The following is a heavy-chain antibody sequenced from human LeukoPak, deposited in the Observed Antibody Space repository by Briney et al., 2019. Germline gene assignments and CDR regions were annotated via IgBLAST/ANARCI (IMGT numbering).Heavy chain of an antibody. D-gene: IGHD6-6*01. CDR3: ARDDPSMIAALHY. V-gene: IGHV3-21*01. J-gene: IGHJ4*02. CDR1: GFTFSDYR. Sequence: AGGSLRLSCAASGFTFSDYRMNWVRQAPGKGLEWVSSISGTSTNIYYADSVKGRFTISRDNAKNSVYLQMNSLRAEDTAVYYCARDDPSMIAALHYWGQGTLVTVSS. CDR2: ISGTSTNI.